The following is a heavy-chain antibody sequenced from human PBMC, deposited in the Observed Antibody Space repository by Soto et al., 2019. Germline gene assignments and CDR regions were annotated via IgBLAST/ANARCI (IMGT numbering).Heavy chain of an antibody. V-gene: IGHV3-23*01. CDR1: GFTFSSYD. CDR3: TKRLGSTATTYGDS. CDR2: ISDNGVTT. J-gene: IGHJ4*02. D-gene: IGHD1-1*01. Sequence: VGSLRLSCTASGFTFSSYDMSWGRQAPGKGLEWVSVISDNGVTTYYADSVKGRFTISRDNSKNTLYLQMNSLRVEDTAVYYCTKRLGSTATTYGDSWGQGTLVTVSS.